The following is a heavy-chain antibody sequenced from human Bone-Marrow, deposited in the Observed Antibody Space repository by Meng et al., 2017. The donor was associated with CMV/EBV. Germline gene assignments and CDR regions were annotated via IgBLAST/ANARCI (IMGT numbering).Heavy chain of an antibody. Sequence: GESLKISCAASGFAFSNYGMHWVRQAPGKGLEWMAVIWYDGTNKYHVDSVKGRFTISRDNSRNTLYLQMNSLRAEDTAVYYCARSQGKGSGYPFGYWGQGTLVTVSS. V-gene: IGHV3-33*01. CDR3: ARSQGKGSGYPFGY. CDR1: GFAFSNYG. D-gene: IGHD3-3*01. CDR2: IWYDGTNK. J-gene: IGHJ4*02.